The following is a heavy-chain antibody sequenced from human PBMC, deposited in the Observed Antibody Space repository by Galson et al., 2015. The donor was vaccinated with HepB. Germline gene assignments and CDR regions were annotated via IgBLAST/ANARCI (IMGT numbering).Heavy chain of an antibody. J-gene: IGHJ4*02. CDR1: GFTFSYYA. D-gene: IGHD4-17*01. CDR3: ARVADSHYGDHTHFDS. CDR2: ISHDGRNK. Sequence: SLRLSCAASGFTFSYYAMHWVRQAPGKGLEWVADISHDGRNKYYADSVKGRFTISRDNVRNSISLQMNRLSVEDTAIYYCARVADSHYGDHTHFDSWGQGALVTVSS. V-gene: IGHV3-30*07.